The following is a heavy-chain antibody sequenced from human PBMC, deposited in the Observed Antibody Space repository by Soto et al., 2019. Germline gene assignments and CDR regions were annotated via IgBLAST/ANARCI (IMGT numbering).Heavy chain of an antibody. Sequence: EVQLVESGGTLVQPGGSLRLSCAVSGFTFSNYCMTWVRQAPGKGLEWVASIEHDGSEKYFVDSVKGRFTISRDNAKNSLFLQMNSLRAEDTAVYYCARDPGRGNIRSIYFDNWGQGTLVTVSS. CDR3: ARDPGRGNIRSIYFDN. CDR1: GFTFSNYC. CDR2: IEHDGSEK. J-gene: IGHJ4*02. V-gene: IGHV3-7*05. D-gene: IGHD2-15*01.